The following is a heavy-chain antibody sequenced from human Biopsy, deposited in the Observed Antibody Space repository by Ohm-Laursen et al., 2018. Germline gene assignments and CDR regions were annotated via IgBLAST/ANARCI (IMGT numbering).Heavy chain of an antibody. CDR2: INPSGSTT. J-gene: IGHJ4*02. CDR3: ARDTGTMVRGVLYQ. CDR1: GYSFTSYY. V-gene: IGHV1-46*01. Sequence: GASVKVSCKASGYSFTSYYMHWVRQAPGQGLEWMGMINPSGSTTSYPQIFQGRVTMTRDTSKSTVYMELSSLRSADTAFYYCARDTGTMVRGVLYQWGQGTQVTVSS. D-gene: IGHD3-10*01.